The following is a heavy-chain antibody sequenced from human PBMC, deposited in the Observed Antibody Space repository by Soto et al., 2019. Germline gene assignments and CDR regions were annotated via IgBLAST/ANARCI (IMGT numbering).Heavy chain of an antibody. CDR3: ARECSGGSCYPGMDV. CDR2: ISSSGYI. V-gene: IGHV3-21*01. CDR1: GFIFNSYT. Sequence: EVQFVESGGGLVKPGGSLRLPCVASGFIFNSYTINWVRQAPGKRLEWLSSISSSGYIFSTDSVRGLFTISRVNARNSVYLQINSLRAEDTAVYLCARECSGGSCYPGMDVWGQGTTVTVSS. D-gene: IGHD2-15*01. J-gene: IGHJ6*02.